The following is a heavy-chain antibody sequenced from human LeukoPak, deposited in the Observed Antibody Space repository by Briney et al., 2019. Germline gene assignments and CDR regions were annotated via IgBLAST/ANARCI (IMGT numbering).Heavy chain of an antibody. D-gene: IGHD2-2*01. CDR1: GLTLSSYE. J-gene: IGHJ4*02. Sequence: PGGSLRLSCAASGLTLSSYEMNWVRQAPGKGLEWVTYISSSGSTIYYADSVKGRFTISRDNAKNSLYLQMNSLRAEDTAVYYCARDGVRGYCSSTSCYFDWGQGTLVTVSS. V-gene: IGHV3-48*03. CDR3: ARDGVRGYCSSTSCYFD. CDR2: ISSSGSTI.